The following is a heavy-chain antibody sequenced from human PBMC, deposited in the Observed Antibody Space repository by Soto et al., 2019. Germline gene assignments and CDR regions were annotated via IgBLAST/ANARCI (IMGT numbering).Heavy chain of an antibody. CDR2: ISSSSSTK. Sequence: VHLVESGGGVVQPGRSLRLSCAASGFTFSSYSMNWVRQAPGKGLEWVSYISSSSSTKYYADSVKGRFTISRDNAKNSLYLQMNILRDEDTAVYYCARDPGQITMVRGVSDYWGQGTLVAVSS. CDR3: ARDPGQITMVRGVSDY. CDR1: GFTFSSYS. D-gene: IGHD3-10*01. J-gene: IGHJ4*02. V-gene: IGHV3-48*02.